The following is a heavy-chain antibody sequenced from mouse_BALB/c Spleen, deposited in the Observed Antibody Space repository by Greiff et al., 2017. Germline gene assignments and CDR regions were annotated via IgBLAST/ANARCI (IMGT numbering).Heavy chain of an antibody. Sequence: DVHLVESGAELVKPGASVKLSCTASGFNIKDTYMHWVKQRPEQGLEWIGRIDPANGNTKYDPKFQGKATITADTSSNTAYLQLSSLTSEDTAVYYCARQLGQAYWGQGTLVTVSA. CDR1: GFNIKDTY. V-gene: IGHV14-3*02. J-gene: IGHJ3*01. CDR2: IDPANGNT. CDR3: ARQLGQAY. D-gene: IGHD4-1*02.